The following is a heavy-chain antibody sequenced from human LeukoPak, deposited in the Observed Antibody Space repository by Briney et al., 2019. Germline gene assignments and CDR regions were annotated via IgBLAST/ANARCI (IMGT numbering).Heavy chain of an antibody. CDR3: ARQNSMYYDYVWGSSYHYYYGMDV. D-gene: IGHD3-16*01. J-gene: IGHJ6*02. CDR1: RGSISSSSYY. CDR2: IYYSGST. V-gene: IGHV4-39*01. Sequence: SETLSLTCTVSRGSISSSSYYWGWIRQPPGTGLEWVGSIYYSGSTYYNPPLKSRVTISVDTSKNQFSLKLSSVTAADTAVYYCARQNSMYYDYVWGSSYHYYYGMDVWGQGTTVTVSS.